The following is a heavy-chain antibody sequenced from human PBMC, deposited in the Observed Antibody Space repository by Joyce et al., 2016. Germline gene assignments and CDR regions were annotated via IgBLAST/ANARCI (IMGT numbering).Heavy chain of an antibody. CDR2: INGGGIN. V-gene: IGHV4-34*01. J-gene: IGHJ6*02. D-gene: IGHD6-13*01. CDR3: ARGRGYTTSVRRRGMDV. CDR1: GGSFSGYY. Sequence: QVQLQQWGAGLLKPSETLSLTCAVYGGSFSGYYWTFIRQPPGKGLEWIGEINGGGINNYKPSLKSRVTILLDTSKNQLSLKVTSVTAADTAVYYCARGRGYTTSVRRRGMDVWGQGTTVTVSS.